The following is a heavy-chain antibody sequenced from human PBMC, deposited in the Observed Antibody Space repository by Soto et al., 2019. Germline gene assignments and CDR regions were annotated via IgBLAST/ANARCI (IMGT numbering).Heavy chain of an antibody. CDR2: INHSGST. Sequence: QVQLQQWGAGLLKPSETLSLTCAVYGVSFSGYYWSWIRQPPGKGLEWIGEINHSGSTNYNPSLKSRVTISVDTSKNQFSLKLSSVTAADTAVYYCARGRATSRAFDIWGQGTMVTVSS. V-gene: IGHV4-34*01. J-gene: IGHJ3*02. D-gene: IGHD1-26*01. CDR1: GVSFSGYY. CDR3: ARGRATSRAFDI.